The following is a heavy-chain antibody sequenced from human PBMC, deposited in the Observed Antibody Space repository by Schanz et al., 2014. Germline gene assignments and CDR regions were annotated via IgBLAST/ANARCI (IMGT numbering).Heavy chain of an antibody. CDR1: GGSISSGGYY. CDR2: IYYSGST. J-gene: IGHJ6*02. D-gene: IGHD7-27*01. CDR3: ARGWTDWGSDYYGMDV. Sequence: QVQLQESGPGLVKTSQTLSLTCSVSGGSISSGGYYWSWIRQHPGKGLEWIGYIYYSGSTYYNPSLKSRVTISVDTSKNQFSLKVNSVTAADTAVYYYARGWTDWGSDYYGMDVWGQGTTVTVSS. V-gene: IGHV4-31*03.